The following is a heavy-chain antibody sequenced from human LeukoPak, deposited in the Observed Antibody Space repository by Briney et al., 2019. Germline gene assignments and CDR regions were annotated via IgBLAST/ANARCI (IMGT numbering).Heavy chain of an antibody. CDR3: ARDRPPLIDY. CDR1: GGSISSSSYY. CDR2: IYYSGST. Sequence: SETLSLTCTVSGGSISSSSYYWGWIRQPPGKGLEWIGSIYYSGSTYYNPSLKSRVTISVDTSKNQFSLKLSSVTAADPAVYYCARDRPPLIDYWGQGTLVTVSS. D-gene: IGHD6-6*01. J-gene: IGHJ4*02. V-gene: IGHV4-39*07.